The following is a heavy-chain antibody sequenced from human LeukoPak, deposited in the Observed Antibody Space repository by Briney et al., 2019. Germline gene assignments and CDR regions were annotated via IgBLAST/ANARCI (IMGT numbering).Heavy chain of an antibody. CDR1: GFTVSSSY. J-gene: IGHJ3*02. CDR3: ARLYDSSGYYPDAFDI. D-gene: IGHD3-22*01. Sequence: GGSLRLSCAASGFTVSSSYMSWVRQAPGKGLEWVSVIYSGGSTYYADSVKGRFTISRDNSKNTLYLQMNSLRAEDTAVYYCARLYDSSGYYPDAFDIWGQGTMVTVSS. V-gene: IGHV3-53*01. CDR2: IYSGGST.